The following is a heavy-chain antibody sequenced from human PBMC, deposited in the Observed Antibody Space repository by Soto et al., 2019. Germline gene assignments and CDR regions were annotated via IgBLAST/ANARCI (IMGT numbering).Heavy chain of an antibody. D-gene: IGHD2-21*01. V-gene: IGHV3-15*07. Sequence: PGGSLRLSCAASDLTFSNAWMDWVRQAPGKGLEWVGRIKSRTEGGTTAYGATVKGRFTISRDDSKDMLFLQMNSLKIEDTAMYYCTAVGYSTSWPRFDYWGQGALVTVSS. CDR1: DLTFSNAW. J-gene: IGHJ4*02. CDR3: TAVGYSTSWPRFDY. CDR2: IKSRTEGGTT.